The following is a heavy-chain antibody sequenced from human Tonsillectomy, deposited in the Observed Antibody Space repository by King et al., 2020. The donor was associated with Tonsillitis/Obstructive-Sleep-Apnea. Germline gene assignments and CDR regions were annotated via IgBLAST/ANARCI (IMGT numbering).Heavy chain of an antibody. CDR1: GGIFRDYA. J-gene: IGHJ5*02. V-gene: IGHV1-69*01. Sequence: VQLVQSGAEVKKPGSSVKVSCKASGGIFRDYAIIWVRQAPGQGLEWMGGIIPMFETANYAQNFQGRVTITADESTSTAYMELSSLRSEDTAVYYCARAARPTVYNWFDPSCQGTLVTVSS. CDR3: ARAARPTVYNWFDP. CDR2: IIPMFETA.